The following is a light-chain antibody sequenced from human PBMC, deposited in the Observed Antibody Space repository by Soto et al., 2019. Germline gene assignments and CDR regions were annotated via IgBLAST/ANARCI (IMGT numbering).Light chain of an antibody. CDR3: QQFGSSPGFT. J-gene: IGKJ3*01. Sequence: LSPGERATLSCRASQSINSRYLAWYQQKPGQAPRLLIYGASSRATGIPDRFSGSGSGTDFTLTISRLEPEDFAVYYCQQFGSSPGFTFGPGTKVDIK. CDR2: GAS. CDR1: QSINSRY. V-gene: IGKV3-20*01.